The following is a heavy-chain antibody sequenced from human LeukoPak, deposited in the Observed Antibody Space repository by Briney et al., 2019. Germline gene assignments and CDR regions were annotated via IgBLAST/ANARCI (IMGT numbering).Heavy chain of an antibody. CDR2: ISYDGSNK. J-gene: IGHJ4*02. V-gene: IGHV3-30*04. CDR3: AREMAGYSSGWYRLGFDY. Sequence: GGSLRLSCAASGFTLSSYAMSWVRQAPGKGLEWVAVISYDGSNKYYADSVKGRFTISRDNSKNTLYLQMNSLRAEDTAVYYCAREMAGYSSGWYRLGFDYWGQGTLVTVSS. CDR1: GFTLSSYA. D-gene: IGHD6-19*01.